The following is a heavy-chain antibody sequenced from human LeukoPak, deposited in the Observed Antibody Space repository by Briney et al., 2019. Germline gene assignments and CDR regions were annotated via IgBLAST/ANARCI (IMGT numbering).Heavy chain of an antibody. Sequence: GGSLRLSCAASGFTFSSYSMNWVRQAPGKGLEWVSSISSSSSYIYYADSVKGRFTISRDNAKNSLYLQTNSLRAEDTAVYYCARDRGYGYAREGAFDIWGQGTMVTVSS. V-gene: IGHV3-21*01. CDR1: GFTFSSYS. D-gene: IGHD5-18*01. CDR3: ARDRGYGYAREGAFDI. CDR2: ISSSSSYI. J-gene: IGHJ3*02.